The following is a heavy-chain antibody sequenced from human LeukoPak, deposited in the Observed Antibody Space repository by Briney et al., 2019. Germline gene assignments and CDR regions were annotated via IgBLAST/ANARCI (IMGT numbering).Heavy chain of an antibody. V-gene: IGHV1-69*05. D-gene: IGHD5-18*01. Sequence: ASVKVSCKASGGTFSSYAISWVRQAPGQGLEWMGRIIPIIGTANYAQKFQGRVTITTDESTSTAYMELSSLRSEDTAVYYCASAIVDTAMVMVYWGQGTLVTVSS. CDR2: IIPIIGTA. J-gene: IGHJ4*02. CDR3: ASAIVDTAMVMVY. CDR1: GGTFSSYA.